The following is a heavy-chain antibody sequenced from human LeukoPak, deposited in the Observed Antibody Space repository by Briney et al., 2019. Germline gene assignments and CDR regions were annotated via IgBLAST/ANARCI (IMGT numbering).Heavy chain of an antibody. J-gene: IGHJ3*02. CDR3: ARGPVGGTTYNDGDAFDI. D-gene: IGHD1-7*01. CDR1: GGSISSSSYY. Sequence: TSETLSLTCTVSGGSISSSSYYWGWIRQPPGKGLEWIGSLYYSGSTFYSPSLKSRVTISVDTSKNQFSLKLSSVTAADTAVYYCARGPVGGTTYNDGDAFDIWGQGTMVTVSS. V-gene: IGHV4-39*07. CDR2: LYYSGST.